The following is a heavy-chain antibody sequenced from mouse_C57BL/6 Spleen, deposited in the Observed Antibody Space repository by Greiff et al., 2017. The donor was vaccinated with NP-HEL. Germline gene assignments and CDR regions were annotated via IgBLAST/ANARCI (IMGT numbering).Heavy chain of an antibody. V-gene: IGHV5-4*01. CDR2: ISDGGSYT. J-gene: IGHJ1*03. D-gene: IGHD2-3*01. CDR1: GFTFSSYA. Sequence: DVQLVESGGGLVKPGGSLKLSCAASGFTFSSYAMSWVRQTPEKRLEWVATISDGGSYTYYPDNVKGRFTISRDNAKNNLYLQMSHLKSEDTAMYYCANDGYGYFDVWGTGTTVTVSS. CDR3: ANDGYGYFDV.